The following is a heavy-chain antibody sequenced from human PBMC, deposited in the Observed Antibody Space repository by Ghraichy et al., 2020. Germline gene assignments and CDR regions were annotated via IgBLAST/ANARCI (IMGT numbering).Heavy chain of an antibody. D-gene: IGHD5-18*01. V-gene: IGHV1-69*13. CDR3: ARGGLAVGYSYGPTFDD. CDR2: IIPIFGTA. CDR1: GGTFSSYA. J-gene: IGHJ4*02. Sequence: SVKVSCKASGGTFSSYAISWVRQAPGQGLDWMGGIIPIFGTANYAQKFQGRVTITADESTSTAYMELSSLRSEDTAVYYCARGGLAVGYSYGPTFDDWGQGTLVTVSS.